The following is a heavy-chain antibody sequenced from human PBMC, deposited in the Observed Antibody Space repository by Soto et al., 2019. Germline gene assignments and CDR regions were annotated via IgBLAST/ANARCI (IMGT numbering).Heavy chain of an antibody. D-gene: IGHD2-15*01. V-gene: IGHV1-46*01. CDR2: INPSGGST. CDR1: GYTFTSYY. J-gene: IGHJ4*02. Sequence: QVQLVQSGAEVKKPGASVKVSCKASGYTFTSYYMHWVRQAPGQGLEWMGIINPSGGSTSYAQKFQGRVTMTRDTSTSTVYMELSSLRSEDTAVYYCAREKRKRWLEVEICFDYWGQGTLVTVSS. CDR3: AREKRKRWLEVEICFDY.